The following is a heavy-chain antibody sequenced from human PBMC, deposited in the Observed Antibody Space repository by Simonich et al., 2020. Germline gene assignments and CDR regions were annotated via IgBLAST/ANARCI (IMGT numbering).Heavy chain of an antibody. D-gene: IGHD5-12*01. Sequence: QVQLQESGPGLVKPSETLSLTCTVSGGSISSYYWSWIRQPPGKGLEWIGYIFYRGSTNHTPSLKSRVTISVDTSKNQFSLKLSSVTAADTAVYYCARHDRWLQFYFDYWGQGTLVTVSS. CDR1: GGSISSYY. CDR3: ARHDRWLQFYFDY. J-gene: IGHJ4*02. CDR2: IFYRGST. V-gene: IGHV4-59*08.